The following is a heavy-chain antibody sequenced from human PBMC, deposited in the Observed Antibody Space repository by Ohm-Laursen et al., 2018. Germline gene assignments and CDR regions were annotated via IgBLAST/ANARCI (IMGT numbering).Heavy chain of an antibody. CDR1: GFTLSRFS. Sequence: SLRLSCTASGFTLSRFSVNWVRQAPGKGLEWVSGIAVNSGVAYFGDSVKDRFTISRDNARNSFHLHMNSLRAEDTAVYYCASLNSAYGRGGMDVWGQGTTVIVSS. J-gene: IGHJ6*02. CDR2: IAVNSGVA. D-gene: IGHD5-12*01. CDR3: ASLNSAYGRGGMDV. V-gene: IGHV3-21*06.